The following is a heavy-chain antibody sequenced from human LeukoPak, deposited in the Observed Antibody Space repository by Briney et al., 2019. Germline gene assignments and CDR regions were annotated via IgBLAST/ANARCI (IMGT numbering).Heavy chain of an antibody. Sequence: GGSLRLSCAASGFTFRSYEMHWVRQAPGKGLEWVANIKQDGSEKYVDSVKGRFTISRDNAKNSLYLQMNSLRAEDTAVYYCARSGIAMYYYYYYMDVWGKGTTVTVSS. CDR2: IKQDGSEK. D-gene: IGHD6-13*01. CDR1: GFTFRSYE. CDR3: ARSGIAMYYYYYYMDV. V-gene: IGHV3-7*01. J-gene: IGHJ6*03.